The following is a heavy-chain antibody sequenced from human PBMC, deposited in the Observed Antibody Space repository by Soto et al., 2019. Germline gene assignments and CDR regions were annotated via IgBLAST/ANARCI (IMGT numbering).Heavy chain of an antibody. CDR2: IIPIFGTA. J-gene: IGHJ5*02. D-gene: IGHD6-13*01. CDR1: GGTFGSYA. Sequence: SVKVSCKASGGTFGSYAISWVRQAPGQGLEWMGGIIPIFGTANYAQKFQGRVTITADESTSTAYMELSSLRSEDTAVYYCARSNRYSSSWFQSHNWFDPWGQGTLVTAPQ. V-gene: IGHV1-69*13. CDR3: ARSNRYSSSWFQSHNWFDP.